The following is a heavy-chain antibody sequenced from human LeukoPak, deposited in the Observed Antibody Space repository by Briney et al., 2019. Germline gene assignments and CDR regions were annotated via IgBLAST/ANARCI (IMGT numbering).Heavy chain of an antibody. D-gene: IGHD3-10*01. Sequence: SYDGSNKYYPASVKGRFIISSDNSKNTLYLQMTSLRAEDTAVYYCAKDYGEDYAPWFDPWGQGTLVTVSS. J-gene: IGHJ5*02. V-gene: IGHV3-30*18. CDR2: SYDGSNK. CDR3: AKDYGEDYAPWFDP.